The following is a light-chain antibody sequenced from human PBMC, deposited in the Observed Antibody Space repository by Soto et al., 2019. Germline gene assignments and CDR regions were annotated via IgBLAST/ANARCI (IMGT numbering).Light chain of an antibody. CDR3: QSYDSSLRHVV. CDR2: GDN. V-gene: IGLV1-40*01. Sequence: QSVLTQPPSVSGAPGQRVTIPCTGSSSNIGSYYDVHWYQQLPGTVPKLLIYGDNNRPSGVPDRFSGSKSGTSASLAITGLQPEDEADYYCQSYDSSLRHVVFGGGTKVTVL. CDR1: SSNIGSYYD. J-gene: IGLJ2*01.